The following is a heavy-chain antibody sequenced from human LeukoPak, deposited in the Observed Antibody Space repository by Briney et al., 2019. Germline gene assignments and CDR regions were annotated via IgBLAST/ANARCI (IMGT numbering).Heavy chain of an antibody. D-gene: IGHD6-25*01. J-gene: IGHJ6*03. CDR3: ARSGSQFYMDV. Sequence: GGSLRLSCAASGFTFSSYWMSWVRQAPGKGLEGVANIKQDGSEKYYVDSVKGRFTISRDNAKNSLYLQMNSLRAEDTAVYYCARSGSQFYMDVWGKGTTVTVSS. CDR2: IKQDGSEK. CDR1: GFTFSSYW. V-gene: IGHV3-7*01.